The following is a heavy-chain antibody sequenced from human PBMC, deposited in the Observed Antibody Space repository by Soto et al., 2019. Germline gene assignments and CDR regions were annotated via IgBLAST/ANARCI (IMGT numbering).Heavy chain of an antibody. V-gene: IGHV3-23*01. CDR1: EVTFASYD. Sequence: GGSLRLSCVASEVTFASYDMDWVRQAPGKGLEWVPLITSGGGGANYADSVKGRFTISRDNFKNTVYLQMNSLRAEDTAVYYCAKDRGGYSGSYFSFFDCWGQGTLVTVSS. D-gene: IGHD1-26*01. CDR3: AKDRGGYSGSYFSFFDC. CDR2: ITSGGGGA. J-gene: IGHJ4*02.